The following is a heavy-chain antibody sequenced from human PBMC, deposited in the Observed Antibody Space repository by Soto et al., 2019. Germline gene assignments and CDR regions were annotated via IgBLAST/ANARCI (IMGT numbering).Heavy chain of an antibody. CDR2: INPDDSDT. CDR3: MRSYGDSYYFYYGMDV. V-gene: IGHV5-51*01. CDR1: GFIFRKYK. D-gene: IGHD4-17*01. J-gene: IGHJ6*02. Sequence: LGGALNISCEYYGFIFRKYKINWVRQMPGKGLEWMGIINPDDSDTRYGPSFQGQVTISADKSINTAYLQWSSLKASDTAIYYCMRSYGDSYYFYYGMDVWGQGTTVTVSS.